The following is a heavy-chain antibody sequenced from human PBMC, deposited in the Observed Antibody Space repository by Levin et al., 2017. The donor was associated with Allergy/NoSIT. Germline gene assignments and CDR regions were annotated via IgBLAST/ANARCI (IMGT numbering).Heavy chain of an antibody. CDR1: GGTFSSYA. Sequence: ASVKVSCKASGGTFSSYAISWVRQAPGQGLEWMGRIIPILGIANYAQKFQGRVTITADKSTSTAYMELSSLRSEDTAVYYCARGEWGVRGAQPRYYYYYMDVWGKGTTVTVSS. V-gene: IGHV1-69*04. CDR2: IIPILGIA. J-gene: IGHJ6*03. D-gene: IGHD3-10*01. CDR3: ARGEWGVRGAQPRYYYYYMDV.